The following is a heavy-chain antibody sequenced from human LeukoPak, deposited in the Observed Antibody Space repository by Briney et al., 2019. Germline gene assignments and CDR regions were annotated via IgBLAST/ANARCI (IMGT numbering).Heavy chain of an antibody. CDR2: INPNSGGT. D-gene: IGHD5-18*01. Sequence: ASVKVSCKASGYTFTGYYMHWVRQAPGQGLEWMGWINPNSGGTNYAQKFQGWVTMTRDTSISTAYMELSRLRSDDTAVYYCARDYRPTDTAMVDYGMDVWGQGTTVTVSS. CDR3: ARDYRPTDTAMVDYGMDV. V-gene: IGHV1-2*04. J-gene: IGHJ6*02. CDR1: GYTFTGYY.